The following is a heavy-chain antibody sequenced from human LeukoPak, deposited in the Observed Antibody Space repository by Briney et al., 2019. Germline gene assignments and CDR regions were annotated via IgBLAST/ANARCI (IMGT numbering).Heavy chain of an antibody. Sequence: GGSLRLSCAASGFTFSSYSMNWVRQAPGKGLKWVSSISSSSSYIYYADSVKSRFTISRDNAKNSLYLQMNSLRAEDTAVYYCERDSSGSYWGNDAFDIWGQGTMVTVSS. CDR1: GFTFSSYS. CDR3: ERDSSGSYWGNDAFDI. J-gene: IGHJ3*02. D-gene: IGHD1-26*01. V-gene: IGHV3-21*01. CDR2: ISSSSSYI.